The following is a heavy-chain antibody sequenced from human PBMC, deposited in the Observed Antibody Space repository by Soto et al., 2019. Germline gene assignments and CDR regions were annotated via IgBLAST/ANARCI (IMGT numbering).Heavy chain of an antibody. Sequence: QVQLVQSGAEVKKPGSSVKVSCKASGGTFSSYAISWVRQAPGQGLEWMGGIIPIFGTANYAQKFQGRVTITADIPTSTAYMEVSSLRSGDRAVYYCAREGGVGATTGWDWGQGTLVTVSS. CDR3: AREGGVGATTGWD. V-gene: IGHV1-69*06. J-gene: IGHJ4*02. CDR1: GGTFSSYA. D-gene: IGHD1-26*01. CDR2: IIPIFGTA.